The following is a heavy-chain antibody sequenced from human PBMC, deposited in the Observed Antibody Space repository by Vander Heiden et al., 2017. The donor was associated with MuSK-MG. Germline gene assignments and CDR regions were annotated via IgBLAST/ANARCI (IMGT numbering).Heavy chain of an antibody. CDR2: IKQDGSEK. Sequence: EVQLVESGGGLVQPGGSLRLSCAASGFTFSSYWMSWVRQAPGKGLEWVANIKQDGSEKYYVDSVKGRFTISRDNAKNSLYLQMNSLRAEDTAVYYCAIGYSGYGDYFDYWGQGTLVTVSS. V-gene: IGHV3-7*02. D-gene: IGHD5-12*01. J-gene: IGHJ4*02. CDR1: GFTFSSYW. CDR3: AIGYSGYGDYFDY.